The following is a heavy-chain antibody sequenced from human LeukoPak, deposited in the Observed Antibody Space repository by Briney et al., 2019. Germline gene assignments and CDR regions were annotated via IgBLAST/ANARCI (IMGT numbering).Heavy chain of an antibody. CDR3: TRGRRATHDY. CDR1: GFTLGDYS. D-gene: IGHD1-26*01. CDR2: IRSKAYGGTT. J-gene: IGHJ4*02. Sequence: GGSLRLSCTASGFTLGDYSMNWVRQAPGKGLEWVGFIRSKAYGGTTEYAASVKGRFTISRGDSKSIAYLQMNSLKTEDTAVYYCTRGRRATHDYWGQGTLVTVSS. V-gene: IGHV3-49*04.